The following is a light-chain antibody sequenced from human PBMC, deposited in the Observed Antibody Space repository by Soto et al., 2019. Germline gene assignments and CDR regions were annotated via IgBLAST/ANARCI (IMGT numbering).Light chain of an antibody. J-gene: IGKJ1*01. CDR3: QQYGDSSPT. V-gene: IGKV3-20*01. CDR1: QSVSSNS. CDR2: GTS. Sequence: EIVLTQSPGTLSLSPGESATLSCRASQSVSSNSLAWYRRNPGQPPSLLIYGTSTRATDIPRRFSGSGSGTDFTLTITRLEPEDFAVYFCQQYGDSSPTFGQGTKVEVK.